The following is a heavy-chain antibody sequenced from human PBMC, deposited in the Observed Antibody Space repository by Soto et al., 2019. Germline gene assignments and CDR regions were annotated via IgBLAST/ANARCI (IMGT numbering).Heavy chain of an antibody. CDR3: ARDPSGYYDSSGYPR. CDR2: ISSSSSTI. D-gene: IGHD3-22*01. V-gene: IGHV3-48*01. Sequence: GGSLRLSCAASGFTLRSYSMNWVRQAPGKGLEWVSYISSSSSTIYYADSVKGRFTISRDNAKNSLHLQMNSLRAEDTAVYYCARDPSGYYDSSGYPRWGQGTLVTVSS. J-gene: IGHJ4*02. CDR1: GFTLRSYS.